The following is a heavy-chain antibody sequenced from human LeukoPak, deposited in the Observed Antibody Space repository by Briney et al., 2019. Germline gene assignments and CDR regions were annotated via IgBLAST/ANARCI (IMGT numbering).Heavy chain of an antibody. J-gene: IGHJ4*02. CDR3: TGSDSSGWPFDY. CDR1: GFTFSSYG. V-gene: IGHV3-33*03. D-gene: IGHD6-19*01. Sequence: GGSLRLSCAASGFTFSSYGMHWVRQAPGKGLEWVAVIWNDGSKKFYADSVKGRFTISRDNARNSLYLQMNSLRAEDTAVYYCTGSDSSGWPFDYWGQGTLVTVSS. CDR2: IWNDGSKK.